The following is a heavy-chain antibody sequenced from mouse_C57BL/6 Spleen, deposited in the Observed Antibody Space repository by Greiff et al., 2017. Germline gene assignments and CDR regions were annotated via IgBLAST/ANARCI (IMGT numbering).Heavy chain of an antibody. Sequence: QVQLQQPGAELVKPGASVKLSCKASGYTFTSYWMHWVKQRPGQGLEWIGMIHPNSGSTNYNEKFKSKATLTVDKSSSTAYMQLSSLTSEDSAVYYCARPRYEYPWFADWGQGTLVTVSA. CDR3: ARPRYEYPWFAD. V-gene: IGHV1-64*01. CDR1: GYTFTSYW. D-gene: IGHD2-4*01. J-gene: IGHJ3*01. CDR2: IHPNSGST.